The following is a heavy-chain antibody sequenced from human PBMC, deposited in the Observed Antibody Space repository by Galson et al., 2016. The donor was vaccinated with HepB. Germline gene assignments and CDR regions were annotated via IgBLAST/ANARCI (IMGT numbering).Heavy chain of an antibody. V-gene: IGHV3-33*06. D-gene: IGHD6-19*01. Sequence: SLRLSCAASGFTFSTYAMNWVRQAPGKGLEWVAVIWYDGTSKYYVDSVKGRFTISRDNSKNTLNLQMNSLRAEDTAVYYCAKGVAGKGFDYWGQGTLVTVSS. CDR1: GFTFSTYA. CDR2: IWYDGTSK. CDR3: AKGVAGKGFDY. J-gene: IGHJ4*02.